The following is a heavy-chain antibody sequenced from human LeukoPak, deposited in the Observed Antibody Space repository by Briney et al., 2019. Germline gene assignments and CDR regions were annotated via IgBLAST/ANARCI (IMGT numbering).Heavy chain of an antibody. CDR2: ITASGTTI. V-gene: IGHV3-11*04. CDR1: GFTFSDYY. CDR3: ARTIMGDSGWSFYFDS. D-gene: IGHD6-19*01. J-gene: IGHJ4*02. Sequence: GGSLRLSCAASGFTFSDYYMSWIRQAPGKGLEWMASITASGTTIYYADSVRGRIRISRDNAKTSLYLDLNNLRPEDTGLYYCARTIMGDSGWSFYFDSWGQGTLVSVSS.